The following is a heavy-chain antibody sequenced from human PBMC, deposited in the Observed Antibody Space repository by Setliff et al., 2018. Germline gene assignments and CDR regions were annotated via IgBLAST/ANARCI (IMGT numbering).Heavy chain of an antibody. D-gene: IGHD1-26*01. CDR1: GGSISSSYY. V-gene: IGHV4-39*01. CDR3: ARCSGSYDAFDI. CDR2: IYYSGNT. Sequence: SETLSLTCTVSGGSISSSYYWGWIRQPPGKGLEWIGSIYYSGNTYYNPSLKSRVTIGVDTSKNQFSLKLSSVTAADTAVYYCARCSGSYDAFDIWGQGTMVTVSS. J-gene: IGHJ3*02.